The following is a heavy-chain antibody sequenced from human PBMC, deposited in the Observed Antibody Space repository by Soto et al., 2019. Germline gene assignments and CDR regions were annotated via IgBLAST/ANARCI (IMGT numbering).Heavy chain of an antibody. Sequence: EVQLVESGGGLVQPGGSLRLSCAASGFTVSSNYMSWVRQAPGTGLEWVSVIYSGGSTYYADSVKGRFTISRYNSKNTLSLQMNSLRAEDTAVYYCARDIRGIAASWGKGTLVNVSS. V-gene: IGHV3-66*01. CDR1: GFTVSSNY. CDR2: IYSGGST. J-gene: IGHJ4*02. D-gene: IGHD6-25*01. CDR3: ARDIRGIAAS.